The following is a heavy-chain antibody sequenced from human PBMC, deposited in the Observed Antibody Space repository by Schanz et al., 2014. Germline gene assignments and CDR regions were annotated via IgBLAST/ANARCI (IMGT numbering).Heavy chain of an antibody. CDR3: ARGNTIFGVVILGWLDP. D-gene: IGHD3-3*01. CDR2: IIPNLGSA. V-gene: IGHV1-69*09. J-gene: IGHJ5*02. Sequence: QVLLVQSGAEVKQPGASVKVSCKASGYFFSSYGISWVRQAPGQGLEWMGRIIPNLGSANYAQKFQGRVTITADKSTSTVYMELSSLRSEDTAIYYCARGNTIFGVVILGWLDPWGQGTLVTVSS. CDR1: GYFFSSYG.